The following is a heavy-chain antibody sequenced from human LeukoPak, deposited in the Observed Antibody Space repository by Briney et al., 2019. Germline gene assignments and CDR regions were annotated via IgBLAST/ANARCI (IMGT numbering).Heavy chain of an antibody. CDR1: TXXGYX. D-gene: IGHD3-10*01. CDR2: ISGTGGST. CDR3: AKDIKGSGKGYYFXY. V-gene: IGHV3-23*01. J-gene: IGHJ4*01. Sequence: TXXGYXXNWVRQAPGKGLEWVSAISGTGGSTYYVGSVKGRFTISRDNSKDTLYLQMNSLRAEDTAIYYCAKDIKGSGKGYYFXYWGXXT.